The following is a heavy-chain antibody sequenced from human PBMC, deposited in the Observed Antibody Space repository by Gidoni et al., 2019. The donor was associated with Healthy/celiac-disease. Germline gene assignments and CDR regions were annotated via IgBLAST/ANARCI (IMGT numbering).Heavy chain of an antibody. CDR1: GCSISSSSYY. CDR3: ASPYCGGDCLDAFDI. CDR2: IYYSGST. J-gene: IGHJ3*02. V-gene: IGHV4-39*01. D-gene: IGHD2-21*02. Sequence: QLQLQESGPGLVKPSETLSLTCTVSGCSISSSSYYWGWTRQPPGKGLEWIGSIYYSGSTYYTPSLKSRVTISVDTSKNQFSLKLSSVTAADTAVYYCASPYCGGDCLDAFDIWGQGTMVTVSS.